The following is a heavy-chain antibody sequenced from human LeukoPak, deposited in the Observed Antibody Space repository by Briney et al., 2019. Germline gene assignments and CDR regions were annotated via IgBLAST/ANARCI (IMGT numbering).Heavy chain of an antibody. V-gene: IGHV3-23*01. CDR2: IDTTTGGS. D-gene: IGHD5-24*01. J-gene: IGHJ4*02. Sequence: GGSLRLSCAASGFPFSSYSMSWVRQAPGKGLKWVSTIDTTTGGSYYADSVKGRFIISRDNSQNTLYLQMNSLRADDTTVYYCAKVNYHEPDFWGQGTLFTVSS. CDR3: AKVNYHEPDF. CDR1: GFPFSSYS.